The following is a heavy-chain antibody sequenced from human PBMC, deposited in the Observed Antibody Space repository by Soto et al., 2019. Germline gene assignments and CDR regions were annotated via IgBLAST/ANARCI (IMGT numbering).Heavy chain of an antibody. CDR1: GFTVSNSY. Sequence: EVQLVESGGGLVQPGGSLRLSCAASGFTVSNSYMCWVRQAPGKGLEWVSLIYSGGVTHYADSVRGRFTISRDNSRNTLYLQMNSLRADDTAVYYCAKMGTTVTTSLWYWGQGTLVTVSS. CDR2: IYSGGVT. V-gene: IGHV3-66*01. J-gene: IGHJ4*02. D-gene: IGHD4-17*01. CDR3: AKMGTTVTTSLWY.